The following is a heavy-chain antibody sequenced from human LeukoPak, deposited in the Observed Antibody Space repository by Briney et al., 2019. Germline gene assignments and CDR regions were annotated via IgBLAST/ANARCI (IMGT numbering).Heavy chain of an antibody. CDR1: GGTFSSYA. CDR3: ASKHDSSGYTLGG. V-gene: IGHV1-69*13. Sequence: SVKVSCKASGGTFSSYAISGVRQAPGQGREWMGGIIPIFGTANYAQKFQGRVTITADESTSTAYMELSSLRSEDTAVYYCASKHDSSGYTLGGWGQGTLVTVSS. CDR2: IIPIFGTA. D-gene: IGHD3-22*01. J-gene: IGHJ4*02.